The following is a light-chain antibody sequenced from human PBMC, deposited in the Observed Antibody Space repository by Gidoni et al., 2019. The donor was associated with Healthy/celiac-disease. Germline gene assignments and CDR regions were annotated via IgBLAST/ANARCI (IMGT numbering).Light chain of an antibody. CDR3: AAWDDSLNGPV. Sequence: QSVLTPPPSASGTPGQRVTISCSGSSSNIGSNTVTWYQQLPGTAPKLLSYSNNQRPSGVPDRFSGSKSGTSASLAISGLQSEDEADYYCAAWDDSLNGPVFGGGTKLTVL. V-gene: IGLV1-44*01. CDR1: SSNIGSNT. CDR2: SNN. J-gene: IGLJ3*02.